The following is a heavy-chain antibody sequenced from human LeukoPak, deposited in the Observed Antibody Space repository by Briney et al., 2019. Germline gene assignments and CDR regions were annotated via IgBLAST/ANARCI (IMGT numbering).Heavy chain of an antibody. CDR1: GFTFSSYS. D-gene: IGHD3-3*01. CDR2: ISSSSSYI. J-gene: IGHJ3*02. CDR3: ARDAPLFGVGDDAFDI. V-gene: IGHV3-21*01. Sequence: PGGSLRLSCAASGFTFSSYSMNWVRQAPGKGLEWVSSISSSSSYIYYADSVKGRFTISRDNAKNSLYLQMNSLRAEDTAVYYCARDAPLFGVGDDAFDIWGQGTMVTVSS.